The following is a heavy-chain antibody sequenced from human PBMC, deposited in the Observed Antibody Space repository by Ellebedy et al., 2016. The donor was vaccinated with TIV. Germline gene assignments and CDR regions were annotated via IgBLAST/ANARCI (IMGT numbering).Heavy chain of an antibody. Sequence: PGGSLRLSCAASGFTFNSYAMSWVRQAPGRGLEWVSSISTSSIYIYYADSVKGRFTISRDDAKNSLYLQMNSLRAEDTAVYYCARVEFYNSHDYWGQGTLVTVSS. CDR1: GFTFNSYA. CDR2: ISTSSIYI. J-gene: IGHJ4*02. D-gene: IGHD3-10*01. V-gene: IGHV3-21*01. CDR3: ARVEFYNSHDY.